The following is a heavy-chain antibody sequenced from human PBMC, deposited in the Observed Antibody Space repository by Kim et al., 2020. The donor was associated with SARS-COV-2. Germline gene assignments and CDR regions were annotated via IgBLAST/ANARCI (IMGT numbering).Heavy chain of an antibody. Sequence: SETLSLTCAVYGGSFSGYYWSWIRQPPGKGLEWIGEINHSGSTNYNPSLKSRVTISVDTSKNQFSLKLSSVTAADTAVYYCARGRGYCSSTSCFWFDPWGQGTLVTVSS. CDR1: GGSFSGYY. CDR3: ARGRGYCSSTSCFWFDP. V-gene: IGHV4-34*01. CDR2: INHSGST. J-gene: IGHJ5*02. D-gene: IGHD2-2*01.